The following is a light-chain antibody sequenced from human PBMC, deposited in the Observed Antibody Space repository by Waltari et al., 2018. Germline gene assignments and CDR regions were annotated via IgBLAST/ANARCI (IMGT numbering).Light chain of an antibody. CDR2: DAS. V-gene: IGKV3-20*01. J-gene: IGKJ2*01. CDR1: QSVKNNY. Sequence: EIVLTQSPGTLTLSPGERATLSCRASQSVKNNYLAWYHQKPGQAPRLLIIDASSRATGIPDRFSGSGSGTDFTLTISRLEPEDFAVYYCQQYGSSPPYTFGQGTKLEIK. CDR3: QQYGSSPPYT.